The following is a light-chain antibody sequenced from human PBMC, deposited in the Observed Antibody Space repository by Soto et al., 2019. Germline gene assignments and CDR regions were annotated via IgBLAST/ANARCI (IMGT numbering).Light chain of an antibody. CDR2: AAS. Sequence: DIQLTQSPSFLSASVGDRVTITCRASQGISSYLAWYQQKPGKAPKLLIYAASTLQSGVPSRLGGSGSGTEFTLTISSLQPEDFATYYCQQLNSYPWTFGQGTKVEIK. J-gene: IGKJ1*01. V-gene: IGKV1-9*01. CDR1: QGISSY. CDR3: QQLNSYPWT.